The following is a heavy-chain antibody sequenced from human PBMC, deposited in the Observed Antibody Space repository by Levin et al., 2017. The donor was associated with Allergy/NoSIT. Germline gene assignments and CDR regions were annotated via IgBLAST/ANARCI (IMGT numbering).Heavy chain of an antibody. J-gene: IGHJ5*02. D-gene: IGHD6-6*01. CDR2: INPNTGRT. CDR3: ARVDSTPAVIATRPDRWFDP. V-gene: IGHV1-2*02. Sequence: GESLKISCKASGYIFTDYYIHWIRQAPGQGLEWMGWINPNTGRTNYAQNFQGRVTMTGDTSISTVYMELLSLRSDDTAMFYCARVDSTPAVIATRPDRWFDPWGQGTLVTVSS. CDR1: GYIFTDYY.